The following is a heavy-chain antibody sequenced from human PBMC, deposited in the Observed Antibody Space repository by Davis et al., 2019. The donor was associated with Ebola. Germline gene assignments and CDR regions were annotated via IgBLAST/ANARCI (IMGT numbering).Heavy chain of an antibody. D-gene: IGHD3-9*01. V-gene: IGHV3-48*01. CDR1: GFTFSNAW. CDR3: ARTSGSTKFDWLLLTAYDY. Sequence: GESLKISCAASGFTFSNAWMSWVRQAPGKGLEWVSGISWNSATIDYADSVKGRFTISRDKAKNSLYLQMNSLRAEDTAVYYCARTSGSTKFDWLLLTAYDYWGQGTLVTVSS. J-gene: IGHJ4*02. CDR2: ISWNSATI.